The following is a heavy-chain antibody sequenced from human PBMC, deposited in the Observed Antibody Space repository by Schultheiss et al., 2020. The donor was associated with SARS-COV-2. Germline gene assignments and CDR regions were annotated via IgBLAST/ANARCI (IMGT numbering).Heavy chain of an antibody. CDR2: IYYSGST. V-gene: IGHV4-31*03. CDR1: GGSISSGGYY. D-gene: IGHD6-13*01. Sequence: SETLSLTCTVSGGSISSGGYYWSWIRQPPGKGLEWIGYIYYSGSTYYNPSLKSRVTISVDTSKNQFSLKLSSVTAADTAVYYCARDLAAAGTEWDYYYYYGMDVWGQGTTVTVSS. CDR3: ARDLAAAGTEWDYYYYYGMDV. J-gene: IGHJ6*02.